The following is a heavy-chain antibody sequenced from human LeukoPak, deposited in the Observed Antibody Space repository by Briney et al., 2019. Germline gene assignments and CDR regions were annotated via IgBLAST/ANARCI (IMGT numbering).Heavy chain of an antibody. D-gene: IGHD3-16*01. CDR1: GFTFSSYA. J-gene: IGHJ4*02. CDR2: ISSSSSYI. CDR3: ARAQPRGIIFDY. V-gene: IGHV3-21*01. Sequence: GGSLRLSCAASGFTFSSYAMSWVRQAPGKGLEWVSSISSSSSYIYYADSVKGRFTISRDNAKNSLYLQMNSLRAEDTAVYYCARAQPRGIIFDYWGQGTLVTVSS.